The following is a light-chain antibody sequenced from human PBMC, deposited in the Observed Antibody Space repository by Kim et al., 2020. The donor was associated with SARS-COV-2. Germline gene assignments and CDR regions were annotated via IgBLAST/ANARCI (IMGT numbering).Light chain of an antibody. CDR3: QHRGNWPN. Sequence: EVVLTQSPATLSLSPGETATLSCRASQSARTYLVWYQRKPAQAPRHLIYDASNRATGIPARFSGSGSGTDFTLIITSLEPEDFAVYYGQHRGNWPNFGQGTRLEIK. V-gene: IGKV3-11*01. CDR2: DAS. CDR1: QSARTY. J-gene: IGKJ5*01.